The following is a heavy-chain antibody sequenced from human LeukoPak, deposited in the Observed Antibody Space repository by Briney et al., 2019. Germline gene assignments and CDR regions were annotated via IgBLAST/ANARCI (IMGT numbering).Heavy chain of an antibody. V-gene: IGHV3-74*01. CDR2: IHSDGIGT. J-gene: IGHJ4*02. Sequence: GGSLRLFCATSGFTFSSYWMHWVRQAPGKGLVWVARIHSDGIGTTYADSVKGRFTISRDNAKNTVSLQMNSLRAEDTAVYYCARGGVGCFDYWGQGTLVTVSS. CDR3: ARGGVGCFDY. D-gene: IGHD3-16*01. CDR1: GFTFSSYW.